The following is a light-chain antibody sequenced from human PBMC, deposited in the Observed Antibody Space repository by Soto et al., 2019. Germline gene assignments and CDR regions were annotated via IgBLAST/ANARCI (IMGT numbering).Light chain of an antibody. Sequence: IVLTQSPGTLSLSPGERATLSCRASQSVSRNYLAWYQQKPGQAPRLLIYGASNRATGVPDRFSGSGSETDFTLSISRLEPEDFAVYYCQQYGRSPLITFGQGTRLDIK. CDR2: GAS. J-gene: IGKJ5*01. CDR1: QSVSRNY. CDR3: QQYGRSPLIT. V-gene: IGKV3-20*01.